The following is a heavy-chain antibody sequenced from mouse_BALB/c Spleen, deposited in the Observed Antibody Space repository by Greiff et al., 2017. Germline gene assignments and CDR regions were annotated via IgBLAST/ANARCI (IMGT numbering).Heavy chain of an antibody. Sequence: EVQLVESGPGLVKPSQSLSLTCTVTGYSITSDYAWNWIRQFPGNKLEWMGYISYSGSTSYNPSLKSRISITRDTSKNQFFLQLNSVTTEDTATYYCARGGSSGYYDYWGQGTTLTVSS. D-gene: IGHD3-1*01. V-gene: IGHV3-2*02. CDR2: ISYSGST. CDR1: GYSITSDYA. CDR3: ARGGSSGYYDY. J-gene: IGHJ2*01.